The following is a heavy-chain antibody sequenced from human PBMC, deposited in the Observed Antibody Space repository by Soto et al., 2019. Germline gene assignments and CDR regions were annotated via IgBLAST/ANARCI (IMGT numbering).Heavy chain of an antibody. CDR3: ARDGAITIFGVVRFDP. CDR2: ISAYNGNT. Sequence: ASVKVSCKASGYTFTSYGISWVRQAPGQGLEWMGWISAYNGNTNYAQKLQGRVTMTTDTSTSTAYMELRSLRSDDTAVYYCARDGAITIFGVVRFDPWGQGTLVTVS. D-gene: IGHD3-3*01. V-gene: IGHV1-18*01. J-gene: IGHJ5*02. CDR1: GYTFTSYG.